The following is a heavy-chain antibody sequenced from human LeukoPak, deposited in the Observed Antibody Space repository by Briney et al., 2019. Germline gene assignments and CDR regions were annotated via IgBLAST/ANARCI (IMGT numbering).Heavy chain of an antibody. CDR1: GYTFTDYY. CDR3: ATDGSSDYYFDY. V-gene: IGHV1-69-2*01. Sequence: ATVKISCKASGYTFTDYYMHWVQQAPGKGLEWMGRVDPEDGETIFAEKFQGRVTITADTSTDTAYMELSSLRSEDTAVYYCATDGSSDYYFDYWGQGTLVTVSS. D-gene: IGHD6-6*01. CDR2: VDPEDGET. J-gene: IGHJ4*02.